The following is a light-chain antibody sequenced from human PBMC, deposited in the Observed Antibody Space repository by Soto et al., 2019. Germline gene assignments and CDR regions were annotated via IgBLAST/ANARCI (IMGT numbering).Light chain of an antibody. Sequence: MTQSPSSLSASVGDRVTISCQASQDISNSLNWYQQKPGKAPKLLIYDASNLETGVPSRFSGSGSGTDFIFTISSLQPEDIATYYCQHCDSLPFTFGQGTRLEIK. CDR3: QHCDSLPFT. V-gene: IGKV1-33*01. J-gene: IGKJ5*01. CDR1: QDISNS. CDR2: DAS.